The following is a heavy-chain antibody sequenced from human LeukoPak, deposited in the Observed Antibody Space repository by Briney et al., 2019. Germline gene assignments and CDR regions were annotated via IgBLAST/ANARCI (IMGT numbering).Heavy chain of an antibody. CDR2: ITPIFGTA. J-gene: IGHJ4*02. V-gene: IGHV1-69*06. CDR1: GYTFTSYD. CDR3: ARVYYYYDSSGYYFQGGLRQFDY. Sequence: GASVKVSCKASGYTFTSYDINWVRQAPGQGLEWMGGITPIFGTANYAQKFQGRVTITADKSTSTAYMELSSLRSEDTAVYYCARVYYYYDSSGYYFQGGLRQFDYWGQGTLVTVSS. D-gene: IGHD3-22*01.